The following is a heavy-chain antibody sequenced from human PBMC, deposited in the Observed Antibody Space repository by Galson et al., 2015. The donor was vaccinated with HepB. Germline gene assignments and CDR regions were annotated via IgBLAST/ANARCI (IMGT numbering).Heavy chain of an antibody. V-gene: IGHV3-30*18. CDR2: ISYDGSNK. Sequence: LRLSCAASGFTFSSYGMHWVRQAPGKGLEWVAVISYDGSNKYYADSVKGRFTISRDNSKNTLYLQMNSLRAEDTAVYYCAKFPGTMVQGPNAFDIWGQGTMVTVSS. J-gene: IGHJ3*02. D-gene: IGHD3-10*01. CDR3: AKFPGTMVQGPNAFDI. CDR1: GFTFSSYG.